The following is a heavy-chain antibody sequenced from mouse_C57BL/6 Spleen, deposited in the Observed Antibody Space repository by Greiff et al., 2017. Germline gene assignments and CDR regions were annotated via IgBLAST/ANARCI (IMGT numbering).Heavy chain of an antibody. D-gene: IGHD2-3*01. CDR3: ARDDGYPAWFAY. Sequence: EVQLQQSGPELVKPGASVKISCKASGYSFTGYCMNWVMQSPGQSLEWIGRINPYNGDTFYNQKFKGKATLTVDKSSSTANMELRSLTSEDSAVYYCARDDGYPAWFAYWGQGTLVTVSA. CDR1: GYSFTGYC. CDR2: INPYNGDT. J-gene: IGHJ3*01. V-gene: IGHV1-20*01.